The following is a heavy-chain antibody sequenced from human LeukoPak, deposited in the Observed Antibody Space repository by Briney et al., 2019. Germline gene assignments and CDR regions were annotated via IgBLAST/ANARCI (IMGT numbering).Heavy chain of an antibody. V-gene: IGHV4-34*01. CDR1: GGSFSGYY. CDR2: INHSGGT. Sequence: PSETLSLTCAVYGGSFSGYYWSWIRQPPGKGLGWIGEINHSGGTNYNPALKSRVTISVDTSRNQCSLKLSSVAAADTAVYYCARDRSSSWCRARWFDPWGQGTLVTVSS. CDR3: ARDRSSSWCRARWFDP. J-gene: IGHJ5*02. D-gene: IGHD6-13*01.